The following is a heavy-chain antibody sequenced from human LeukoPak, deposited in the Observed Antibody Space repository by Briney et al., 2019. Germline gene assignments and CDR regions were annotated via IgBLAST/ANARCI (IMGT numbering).Heavy chain of an antibody. Sequence: GGSLRLSCAGSGLTFSSYAMSWVRQAPGRGLEWVSAISGSGGSTYYADSVKGRFTISRDNSKNTLYLQMNSLRAEDTAVYYCARDSGYYGSGSYLSYYYYGMDVWGQGATVTVSS. CDR1: GLTFSSYA. V-gene: IGHV3-23*01. D-gene: IGHD3-10*01. J-gene: IGHJ6*02. CDR2: ISGSGGST. CDR3: ARDSGYYGSGSYLSYYYYGMDV.